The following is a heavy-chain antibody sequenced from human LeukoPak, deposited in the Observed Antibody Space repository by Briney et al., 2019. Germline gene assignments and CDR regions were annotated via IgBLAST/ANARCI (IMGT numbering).Heavy chain of an antibody. J-gene: IGHJ6*02. CDR3: AREMATITGYYYGMDV. V-gene: IGHV1-8*01. CDR1: GCTFTSYD. CDR2: MNPNSGNT. D-gene: IGHD5-24*01. Sequence: ASVKVSCKASGCTFTSYDINWVRQATGQGLEWMGWMNPNSGNTGYAQKFQGRVTMTRNTSISTAYMELSSLRSEDTAVYYCAREMATITGYYYGMDVWGQGTTVTVSS.